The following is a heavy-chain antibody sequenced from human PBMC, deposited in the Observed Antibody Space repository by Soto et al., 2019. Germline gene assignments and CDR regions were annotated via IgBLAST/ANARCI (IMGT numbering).Heavy chain of an antibody. CDR2: IIPIFGTA. V-gene: IGHV1-69*01. CDR3: SIDGGRHSGGIDD. J-gene: IGHJ4*02. Sequence: QVQLVQSGAEVKKPGSSVKVSCKASGGTFSSYSINWVRQAPGQGLEWMGVIIPIFGTANYAQKFQGRVTISADESTSTAYMELSSLRSEDTAVHYGSIDGGRHSGGIDDWGQGTLVTVSS. D-gene: IGHD1-26*01. CDR1: GGTFSSYS.